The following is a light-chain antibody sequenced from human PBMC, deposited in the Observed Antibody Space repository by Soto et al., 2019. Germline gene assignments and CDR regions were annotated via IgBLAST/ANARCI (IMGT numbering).Light chain of an antibody. J-gene: IGKJ1*01. CDR1: QSVSSSY. Sequence: EIVLTQSPGTLSLSPGERATLSCRASQSVSSSYLAWYQQKPGQAPRLLIYGASSRATGLPDRFSGSVSGTDFTLNISRLEAEDFAVYYCQQYGSSRWTFGQGTKVEIK. V-gene: IGKV3-20*01. CDR2: GAS. CDR3: QQYGSSRWT.